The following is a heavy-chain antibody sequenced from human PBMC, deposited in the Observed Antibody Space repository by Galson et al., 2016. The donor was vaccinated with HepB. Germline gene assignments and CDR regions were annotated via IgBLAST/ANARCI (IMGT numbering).Heavy chain of an antibody. D-gene: IGHD3-22*01. V-gene: IGHV3-74*03. Sequence: SLRLSCAASGFTLKNYRMHWVRQVPGKGLVWVSRINPDGTSTAYADFVKGRVTISRDNDKNTVHLQLRSLRVEDTALYYCARARYSDSSGYNWGHGTLVTVSS. CDR2: INPDGTST. CDR1: GFTLKNYR. CDR3: ARARYSDSSGYN. J-gene: IGHJ4*01.